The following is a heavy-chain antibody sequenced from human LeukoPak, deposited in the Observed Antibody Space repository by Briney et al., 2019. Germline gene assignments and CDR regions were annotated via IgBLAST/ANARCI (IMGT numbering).Heavy chain of an antibody. D-gene: IGHD3-10*01. J-gene: IGHJ6*02. V-gene: IGHV1-8*01. CDR2: MNPNSGNT. CDR1: GYTFTSYD. CDR3: AREGGGGLLWFGESRMDV. Sequence: GASVKVSCKASGYTFTSYDINWVRQATGQGLEWMGWMNPNSGNTGYAQKFQGRVTMTRNTSISTAYMELSSLRSEDTAVYYCAREGGGGLLWFGESRMDVWGQGTTVTVSS.